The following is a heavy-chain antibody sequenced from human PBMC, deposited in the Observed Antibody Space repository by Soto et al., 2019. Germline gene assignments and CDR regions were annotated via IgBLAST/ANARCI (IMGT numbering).Heavy chain of an antibody. CDR1: GDSISGSPYF. J-gene: IGHJ4*02. CDR2: IFYDGYT. CDR3: ARMQAAVPHY. Sequence: QVQLQESGPGLVMPSETLSLTCTVSGDSISGSPYFWGWIRQPPGKRLEWIGSIFYDGYTLYTPSLKSRVTISVDTSKNQFSLKLTFVAAADTAIYFCARMQAAVPHYWGQGILVTVSS. V-gene: IGHV4-39*01. D-gene: IGHD6-13*01.